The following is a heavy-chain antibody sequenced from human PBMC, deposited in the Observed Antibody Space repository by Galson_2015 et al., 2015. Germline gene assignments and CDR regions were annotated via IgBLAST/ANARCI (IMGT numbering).Heavy chain of an antibody. CDR1: GGSISSYY. V-gene: IGHV4-59*01. CDR3: ARGGVAYCSSTSCYPFWFDP. Sequence: ETLSLICTVSGGSISSYYWSWIRQPPGKGLEWIGYIYYSGSTNYNPSLKSRVTISVDTSKNQFSLKLSSVTAADTAVYYCARGGVAYCSSTSCYPFWFDPWGQGTLVTVSS. D-gene: IGHD2-2*01. J-gene: IGHJ5*02. CDR2: IYYSGST.